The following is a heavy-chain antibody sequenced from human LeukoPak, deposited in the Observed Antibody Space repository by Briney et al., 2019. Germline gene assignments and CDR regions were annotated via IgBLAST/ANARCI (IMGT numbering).Heavy chain of an antibody. Sequence: ASMKVSCKASGYTFITYGITWVRQAPGQGLEWMGWISGNTGNTNYAQKFQDRVSMTTDTSTSTAYMELRSLGSDDTAVYYCARDKARGAYELDYWGQGTLVTVSS. CDR3: ARDKARGAYELDY. J-gene: IGHJ4*02. D-gene: IGHD5-12*01. CDR1: GYTFITYG. V-gene: IGHV1-18*01. CDR2: ISGNTGNT.